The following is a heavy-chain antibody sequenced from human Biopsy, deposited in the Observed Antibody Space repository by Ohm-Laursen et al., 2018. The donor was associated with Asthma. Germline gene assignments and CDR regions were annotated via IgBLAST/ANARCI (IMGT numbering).Heavy chain of an antibody. J-gene: IGHJ5*02. D-gene: IGHD3-22*01. CDR3: AKITTDRQKANNWFDP. V-gene: IGHV3-23*01. CDR1: GFSFDDCA. Sequence: LRLSCAASGFSFDDCAMHWVRQAPGKGLEWVSSISASGVRTFYADSVKGRFTVSRDSSRNTLYLQLSTLRVEDTAVYFCAKITTDRQKANNWFDPWGQGTLVTVSS. CDR2: ISASGVRT.